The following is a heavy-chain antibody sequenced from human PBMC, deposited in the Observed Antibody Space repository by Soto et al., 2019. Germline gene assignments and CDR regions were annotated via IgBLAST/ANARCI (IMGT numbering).Heavy chain of an antibody. CDR2: IYWDDDK. Sequence: QITLKESGPTLVKPTQTLTLTCTFSGFSLSTSGVGVGWIRQPPGKALEWLALIYWDDDKRYSPSLKSRLTITKDTSKSQVVLTMTNMDPVDTATYYCAHRRAYCGGGSCYSIWFDPWGQGTLVTVSS. J-gene: IGHJ5*02. D-gene: IGHD2-15*01. V-gene: IGHV2-5*02. CDR3: AHRRAYCGGGSCYSIWFDP. CDR1: GFSLSTSGVG.